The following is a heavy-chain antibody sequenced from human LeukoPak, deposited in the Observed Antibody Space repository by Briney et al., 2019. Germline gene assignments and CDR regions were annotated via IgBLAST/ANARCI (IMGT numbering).Heavy chain of an antibody. CDR2: ISDSGDYT. Sequence: GGSLRLSCAASGFTFTSNAMSWVRQAPGKGLEWVSAISDSGDYTYYADSVKGRFTISRDNSEITMYLQMNSLRAEDTAVYYCVKAYCSRTSCHGGYFDYWGQGTQVTVSS. V-gene: IGHV3-23*01. CDR3: VKAYCSRTSCHGGYFDY. CDR1: GFTFTSNA. J-gene: IGHJ4*02. D-gene: IGHD2-2*01.